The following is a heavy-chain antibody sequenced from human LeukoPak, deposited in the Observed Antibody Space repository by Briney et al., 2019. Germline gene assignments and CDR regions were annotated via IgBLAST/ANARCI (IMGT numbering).Heavy chain of an antibody. CDR2: ISYDGSNK. J-gene: IGHJ6*03. CDR3: AVATTFSVYYYYMDV. CDR1: GFTFSSYG. Sequence: GRSLRLSCAASGFTFSSYGMHWVRQAPGKGLEWVAVISYDGSNKYYADSVKGRFTISRDNAKNTLYLQMNSLRAEDTAVYYCAVATTFSVYYYYMDVWGKGTTVTVSS. V-gene: IGHV3-30*03. D-gene: IGHD5-12*01.